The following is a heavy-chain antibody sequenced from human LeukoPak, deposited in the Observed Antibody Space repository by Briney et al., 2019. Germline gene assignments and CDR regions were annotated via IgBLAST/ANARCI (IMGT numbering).Heavy chain of an antibody. V-gene: IGHV3-66*02. CDR1: GFSSTY. Sequence: GGSLKLSCVASGFSSTYMSWVRQAPGKGLEWVSVIYSGDSTYYADSVKGRFTISRDISKNTMYLQMNSLRPEATAVSRCARDLWDATGYWGQGTLVTVAS. CDR3: ARDLWDATGY. D-gene: IGHD3-3*01. J-gene: IGHJ4*02. CDR2: IYSGDST.